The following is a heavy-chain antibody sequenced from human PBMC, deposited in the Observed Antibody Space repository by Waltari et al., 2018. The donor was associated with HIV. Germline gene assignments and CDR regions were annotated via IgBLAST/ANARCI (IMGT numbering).Heavy chain of an antibody. J-gene: IGHJ3*02. Sequence: EVQLVASVGGLVRPGGSLRLSGAASGFNVSRPHMGRVRQTPGKGLEYVSVMYSGGTTHDADSVNGRFTISRDSSKSALYLQMNTLRAEDTALYYCARVDRAGTTSGWDVFDIWGQGTMVTVSS. CDR1: GFNVSRPH. CDR3: ARVDRAGTTSGWDVFDI. D-gene: IGHD1-1*01. CDR2: MYSGGTT. V-gene: IGHV3-66*01.